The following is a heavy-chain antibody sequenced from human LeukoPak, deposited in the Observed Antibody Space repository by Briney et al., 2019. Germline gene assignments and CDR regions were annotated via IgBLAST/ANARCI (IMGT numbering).Heavy chain of an antibody. D-gene: IGHD3-22*01. J-gene: IGHJ4*02. V-gene: IGHV5-51*01. CDR3: GRHVKATSGFYYPDFDF. CDR2: IYLGDSDT. CDR1: GYSFTKYW. Sequence: GESLKISCKGSGYSFTKYWIGWVRQLPGKGLEWMGIIYLGDSDTRYSPSFQGQVTTSADKSVSTAHLQRSSLKASETAMFYCGRHVKATSGFYYPDFDFWGQGTLDTVSS.